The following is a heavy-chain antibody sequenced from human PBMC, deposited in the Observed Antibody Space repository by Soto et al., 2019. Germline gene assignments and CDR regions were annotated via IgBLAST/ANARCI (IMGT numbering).Heavy chain of an antibody. V-gene: IGHV1-69*01. CDR3: ARDLAAAGPWFDP. D-gene: IGHD6-13*01. CDR2: IIPIFGTA. Sequence: SVKVSCKASGGTFSSYAISWVRQAPGQGLEWMGGIIPIFGTANYAQKFQGRVTITADESTSTAYMELSSLRSEDTAVYYCARDLAAAGPWFDPWGQGTLVTVSS. J-gene: IGHJ5*02. CDR1: GGTFSSYA.